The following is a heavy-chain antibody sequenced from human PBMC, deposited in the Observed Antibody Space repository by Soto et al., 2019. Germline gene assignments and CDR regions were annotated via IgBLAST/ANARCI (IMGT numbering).Heavy chain of an antibody. CDR2: IKQDGSEK. Sequence: GGSLRLSCAASGFTFSSYWMSWVRQAPGKGLEWVANIKQDGSEKYYVDSVKGRLTISRDNAKNPLYLQMNSLRAEDTAVYYCARWMAEPEGQLVVFDYWGQGTLVTVSS. V-gene: IGHV3-7*01. CDR3: ARWMAEPEGQLVVFDY. J-gene: IGHJ4*02. CDR1: GFTFSSYW. D-gene: IGHD2-15*01.